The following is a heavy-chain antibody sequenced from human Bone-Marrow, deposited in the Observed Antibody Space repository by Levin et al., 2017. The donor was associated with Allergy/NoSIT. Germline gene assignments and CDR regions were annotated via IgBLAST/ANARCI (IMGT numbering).Heavy chain of an antibody. D-gene: IGHD3-10*01. CDR3: ARDLSLSNYLPRGDY. J-gene: IGHJ4*02. CDR2: IKQDGSEE. Sequence: GGSLRLSCVASGFTFSSYWMNWVRQAPGKGLEWVANIKQDGSEENYLDSVRGRFTISRDNAKNALYLQMNSLRAEDTAVYYCARDLSLSNYLPRGDYWGQGTLVTVSS. CDR1: GFTFSSYW. V-gene: IGHV3-7*01.